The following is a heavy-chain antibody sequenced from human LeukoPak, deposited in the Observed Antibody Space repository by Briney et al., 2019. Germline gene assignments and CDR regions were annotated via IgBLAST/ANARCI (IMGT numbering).Heavy chain of an antibody. CDR3: ARDLRGRQGYYYMDV. J-gene: IGHJ6*03. CDR2: ISVSGRTI. CDR1: GLILTNYA. V-gene: IGHV3-48*04. Sequence: GGSLRLSCTASGLILTNYAMTWVRQAPGKGLEWVAYISVSGRTISYADSVKGRFTISRDNAKNSLYLQMNSLRAEDTAVYYCARDLRGRQGYYYMDVWGKGTTVTVSS.